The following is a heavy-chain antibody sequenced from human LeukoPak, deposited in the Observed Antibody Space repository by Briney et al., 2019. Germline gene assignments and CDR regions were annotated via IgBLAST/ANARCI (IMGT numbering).Heavy chain of an antibody. Sequence: SETLSLTCTVSGGSISSGSYYWSWIRQPAGKGLEWIGRIYTSGSTNYNPSLKSRVTISVDTSKNQFSLKLSSVTAADTAVYYCARVSEDDSSGYYPFDYWGQGTLVTVSS. J-gene: IGHJ4*02. V-gene: IGHV4-61*02. D-gene: IGHD3-22*01. CDR1: GGSISSGSYY. CDR2: IYTSGST. CDR3: ARVSEDDSSGYYPFDY.